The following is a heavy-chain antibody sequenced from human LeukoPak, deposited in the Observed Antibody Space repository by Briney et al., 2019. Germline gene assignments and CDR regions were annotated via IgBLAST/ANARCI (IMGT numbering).Heavy chain of an antibody. CDR2: INHSGNT. V-gene: IGHV4-34*01. CDR3: ARELPLERPYDSGGYYGGNWFDP. D-gene: IGHD3-22*01. Sequence: GSLRLSCAASGFTFSSYSMNWVRQPPGKGLEWIGEINHSGNTNYNPSLKSRVTISGDTSKNQFSLKLSAVTAADTAVYYCARELPLERPYDSGGYYGGNWFDPWGQGTLVTVSS. CDR1: GFTFSSYS. J-gene: IGHJ5*02.